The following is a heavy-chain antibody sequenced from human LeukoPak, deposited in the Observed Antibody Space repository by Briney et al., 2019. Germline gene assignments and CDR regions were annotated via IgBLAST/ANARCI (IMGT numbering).Heavy chain of an antibody. Sequence: ASVKVSCKASGYTFTSYAMNWVRQAPGQGLEWMGWINTNTGNPTYAQGFTGRFVFSLDTSVSTAYLQISSLKAEDTAVYYCARDPSPHLNWLRVFYRSNAFDIWGQGTMVTVSS. J-gene: IGHJ3*02. V-gene: IGHV7-4-1*02. CDR3: ARDPSPHLNWLRVFYRSNAFDI. D-gene: IGHD5-12*01. CDR1: GYTFTSYA. CDR2: INTNTGNP.